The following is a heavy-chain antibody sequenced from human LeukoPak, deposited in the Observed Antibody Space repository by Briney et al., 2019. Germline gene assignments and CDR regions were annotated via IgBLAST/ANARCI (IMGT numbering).Heavy chain of an antibody. V-gene: IGHV3-30*14. CDR2: IRYDGSNK. Sequence: GRSLRLSCAASGFTFSNYAVNWVRQAPGKGLEWVAFIRYDGSNKYYADSVKGRFTISRDNSKNTLYLQMNSLRAEDTAVYYCAREQYGYYYDWGQGTLVTVSS. CDR1: GFTFSNYA. D-gene: IGHD3-3*01. CDR3: AREQYGYYYD. J-gene: IGHJ4*02.